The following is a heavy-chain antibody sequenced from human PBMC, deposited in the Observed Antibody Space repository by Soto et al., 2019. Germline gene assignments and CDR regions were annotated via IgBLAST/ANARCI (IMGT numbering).Heavy chain of an antibody. CDR2: IYHSGTT. D-gene: IGHD3-10*01. V-gene: IGHV4-30-4*01. Sequence: QVQLQESGPGLVKPSQTLSLTCTVSGDSIITGDYYWNWIRQPPGKGLGWIGFIYHSGTTYYNPSLKSRVTISIDASKNQFSLSLNSVTAADTAVYYCARKPSGSLRFDYWGQGTLATVSS. CDR3: ARKPSGSLRFDY. J-gene: IGHJ4*02. CDR1: GDSIITGDYY.